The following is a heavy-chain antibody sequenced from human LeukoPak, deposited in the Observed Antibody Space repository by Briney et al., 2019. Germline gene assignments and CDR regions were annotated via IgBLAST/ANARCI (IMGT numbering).Heavy chain of an antibody. D-gene: IGHD1-26*01. CDR3: AKSGGYGLIDY. J-gene: IGHJ4*02. CDR2: IYSMGST. V-gene: IGHV4-39*01. CDR1: GASVSGSNYN. Sequence: SETLSLTCAVSGASVSGSNYNWGWIRPPPGKGLEWIGNIYSMGSTYYNASLQSLVTISIDTSKNQFSLRLNSVTAADTAMYYCAKSGGYGLIDYWGPGTRVTVSS.